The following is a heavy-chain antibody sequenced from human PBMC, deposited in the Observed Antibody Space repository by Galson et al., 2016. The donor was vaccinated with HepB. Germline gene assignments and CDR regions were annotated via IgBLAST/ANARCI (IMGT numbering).Heavy chain of an antibody. J-gene: IGHJ5*02. V-gene: IGHV1-69*13. CDR1: GGTFSSYA. CDR3: ARGPSDSSGYFSWFDP. D-gene: IGHD3-22*01. CDR2: IIFIFGTA. Sequence: SVKVSCKASGGTFSSYAISWVRQAPGQGLEWMGGIIFIFGTANYAQKFQGRVTITADESTSTAYMELSSLRSKDTAVYYCARGPSDSSGYFSWFDPWGQGTLVTVSS.